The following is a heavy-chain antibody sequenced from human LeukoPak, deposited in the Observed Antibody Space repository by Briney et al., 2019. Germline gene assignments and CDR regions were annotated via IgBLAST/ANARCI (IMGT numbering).Heavy chain of an antibody. CDR1: GGSISSYY. CDR2: IYYSGST. J-gene: IGHJ4*02. CDR3: ARHSRKAVAGRFDY. V-gene: IGHV4-59*08. D-gene: IGHD6-19*01. Sequence: SETLSLTCTVSGGSISSYYWSWIRQPPGNGLEWIGYIYYSGSTNYNPSLKSRVTISVDTSKNQFSLKLSSVTAADTAVYYCARHSRKAVAGRFDYWGQGTLVTVSS.